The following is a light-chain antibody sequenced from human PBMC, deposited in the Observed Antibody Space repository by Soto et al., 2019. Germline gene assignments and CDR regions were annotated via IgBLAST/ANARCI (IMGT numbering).Light chain of an antibody. CDR3: QQRNIWPPVT. CDR1: QSVSSN. J-gene: IGKJ5*01. CDR2: DIS. V-gene: IGKV3D-15*01. Sequence: EIVMTQSPSTLSVSPGERATLSCRASQSVSSNLAWYQQKPGQAPSLLIYDISARATGIPTRFSGSGSGTEFTLTISSLEPEDSAVYYCQQRNIWPPVTFGQGTRLEI.